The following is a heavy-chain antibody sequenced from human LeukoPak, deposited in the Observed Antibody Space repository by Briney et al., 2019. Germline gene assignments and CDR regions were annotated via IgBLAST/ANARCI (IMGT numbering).Heavy chain of an antibody. J-gene: IGHJ5*02. Sequence: GALRLSCAASGFTFSSYSMNWVRQAPGKGLEWVSSISSSSSYIYYADSVKGRFTISRDNAKNSLYLRMNSLRAEDTAVYYCARARRANNWNSRLVDPWGQGTLVTVSS. CDR2: ISSSSSYI. CDR3: ARARRANNWNSRLVDP. CDR1: GFTFSSYS. D-gene: IGHD1-7*01. V-gene: IGHV3-21*01.